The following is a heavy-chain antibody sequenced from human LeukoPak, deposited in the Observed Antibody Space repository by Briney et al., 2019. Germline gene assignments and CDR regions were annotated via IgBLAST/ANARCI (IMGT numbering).Heavy chain of an antibody. D-gene: IGHD6-6*01. CDR3: AKDSSSSNYYYGLDV. J-gene: IGHJ6*02. Sequence: GGSLRLSCAASGFTLSSYGIHWVRQAPGKGLEWVAVISYDGSNKYYADSVKGRFTISRDNSKNTLYLQMNSLRAEDTAVYYCAKDSSSSNYYYGLDVWGQGTTVTVSS. V-gene: IGHV3-30*18. CDR1: GFTLSSYG. CDR2: ISYDGSNK.